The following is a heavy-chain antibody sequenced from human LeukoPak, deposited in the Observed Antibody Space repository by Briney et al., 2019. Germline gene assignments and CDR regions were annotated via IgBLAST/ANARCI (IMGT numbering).Heavy chain of an antibody. CDR2: IRSKAYGGTT. V-gene: IGHV3-49*04. Sequence: GGSLRLSCTSSGFTFGDYAMNWVRQAPGKGLEWVGFIRSKAYGGTTECAASVKGRFTISRDDSKSIAYLQMNSLKTEDTAVYYCTRDRRYCIGTSCYTDTFDIWGQGTMATVSS. D-gene: IGHD2-2*02. J-gene: IGHJ3*02. CDR3: TRDRRYCIGTSCYTDTFDI. CDR1: GFTFGDYA.